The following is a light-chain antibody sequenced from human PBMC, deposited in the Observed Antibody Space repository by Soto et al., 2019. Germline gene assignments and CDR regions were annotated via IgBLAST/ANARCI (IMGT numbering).Light chain of an antibody. CDR2: DVN. CDR3: CSYAGSYNVV. Sequence: QSALTQPRSVSGSPGQSVTISCTGTSSDVGGYNYVSWYQHHPGKAPKFMIYDVNKRPSGAPDRFSGSKSGNTASLTISGLQAEDEADYYCCSYAGSYNVVFGGGTKLTVL. J-gene: IGLJ2*01. CDR1: SSDVGGYNY. V-gene: IGLV2-11*01.